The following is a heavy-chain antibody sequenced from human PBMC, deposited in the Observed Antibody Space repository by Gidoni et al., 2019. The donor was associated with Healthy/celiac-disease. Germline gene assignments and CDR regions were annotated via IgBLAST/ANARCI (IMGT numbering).Heavy chain of an antibody. V-gene: IGHV4-59*01. CDR2: IYYRGST. CDR1: GGSISSYY. D-gene: IGHD3-22*01. Sequence: QVQLQESGPGLVKPSETLSLPCTVSGGSISSYYWSWIRQPPGKGLEWIGYIYYRGSTNSNPALKSRVTISVDTSKNQFSLKLSSVTAADTAVYYCARGRYYDSSGYYGWFDPWGQGTLVTVSS. CDR3: ARGRYYDSSGYYGWFDP. J-gene: IGHJ5*02.